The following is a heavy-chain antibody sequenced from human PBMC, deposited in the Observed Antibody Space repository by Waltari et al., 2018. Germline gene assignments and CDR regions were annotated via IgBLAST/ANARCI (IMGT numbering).Heavy chain of an antibody. Sequence: QVQLQESGPGLVKPSESLSITCTVSGGSISSYYWSWIRQPPGKGLEWIGYIYSSGSTNYNPSLKSRVTISGDTSKNQFTLKLSSVTAADTAVYYCAREDYYGSGSYSRRYYDYYMDVWGKGTTVTVSS. CDR3: AREDYYGSGSYSRRYYDYYMDV. CDR1: GGSISSYY. CDR2: IYSSGST. D-gene: IGHD3-10*01. J-gene: IGHJ6*03. V-gene: IGHV4-59*01.